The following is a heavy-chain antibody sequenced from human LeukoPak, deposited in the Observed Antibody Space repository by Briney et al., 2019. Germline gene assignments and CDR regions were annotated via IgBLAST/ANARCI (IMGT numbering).Heavy chain of an antibody. CDR2: ISYDGSNK. V-gene: IGHV3-30*18. D-gene: IGHD5-12*01. J-gene: IGHJ5*02. Sequence: PGRSLRLSCAASGFTFSSYGMHWVRQAPGKGLEWVAVISYDGSNKYYADSVKGRFTISRDNSKNTLYLQMNSLRAEDTAVYYCAKAARGGYNLSDPWGQGTLVTVSS. CDR1: GFTFSSYG. CDR3: AKAARGGYNLSDP.